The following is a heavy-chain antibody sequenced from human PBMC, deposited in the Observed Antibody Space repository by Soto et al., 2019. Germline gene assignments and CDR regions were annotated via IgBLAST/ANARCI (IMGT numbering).Heavy chain of an antibody. Sequence: SETLSLTCAVYGGSFSSYYWSWIRQPAGKGMEWIGRIHTTDGTNYNPSLKSRVTMSIDTSNNQFSLKLSSLTAADTAVYYCARALSSAAGLYFDFWGQGTLVTVSS. J-gene: IGHJ4*02. CDR2: IHTTDGT. V-gene: IGHV4-59*10. CDR1: GGSFSSYY. D-gene: IGHD6-13*01. CDR3: ARALSSAAGLYFDF.